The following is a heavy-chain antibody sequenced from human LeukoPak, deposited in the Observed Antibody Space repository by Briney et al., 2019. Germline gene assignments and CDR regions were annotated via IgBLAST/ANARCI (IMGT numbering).Heavy chain of an antibody. Sequence: SETLSLTCAVYGGSLSGYYWSWIRQPPGKGLEWIGYIYYSGSTYYNPSLKSRVTISVDTSKNQFSLKLSSVTAADTAVYYCARGRILEWLTALDYWGQGTLVTVSS. D-gene: IGHD3-3*01. V-gene: IGHV4-30-4*08. CDR3: ARGRILEWLTALDY. J-gene: IGHJ4*02. CDR2: IYYSGST. CDR1: GGSLSGYY.